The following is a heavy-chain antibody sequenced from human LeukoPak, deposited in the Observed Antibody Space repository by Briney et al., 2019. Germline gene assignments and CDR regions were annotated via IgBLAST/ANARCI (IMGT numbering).Heavy chain of an antibody. V-gene: IGHV4-59*08. Sequence: SETLSLTCTVSGGSISIYYWSWIRQPPGKGLEWIGYIYYSGSTNYNPSLQSRVTISVDTSKNQFSLKLSSVTAADTAVSYCASLPTSPNYHYGMDVWGQGPTVTVSS. CDR1: GGSISIYY. CDR2: IYYSGST. J-gene: IGHJ6*02. CDR3: ASLPTSPNYHYGMDV.